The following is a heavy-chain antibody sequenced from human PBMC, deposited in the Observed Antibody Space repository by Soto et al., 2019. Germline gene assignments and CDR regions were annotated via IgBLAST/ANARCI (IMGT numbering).Heavy chain of an antibody. CDR2: ISYDGSNK. D-gene: IGHD3-10*01. V-gene: IGHV3-30-3*01. CDR3: ARDPLHGEMATTADQPYYYYYGMDV. Sequence: GGSLRLSCAASGFTFSSYAMHWVRQAPGKGLEWVAVISYDGSNKYYADSVKGRFTISRDNSKNTLYLQMNSLKAEDTAVYYCARDPLHGEMATTADQPYYYYYGMDVWGQGTTVTVSS. CDR1: GFTFSSYA. J-gene: IGHJ6*02.